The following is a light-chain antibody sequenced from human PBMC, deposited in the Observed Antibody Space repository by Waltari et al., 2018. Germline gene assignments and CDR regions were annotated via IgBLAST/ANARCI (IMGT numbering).Light chain of an antibody. CDR2: EVS. CDR1: SSDIGRYNY. V-gene: IGLV2-14*01. CDR3: SSLTNSGNVV. J-gene: IGLJ2*01. Sequence: QSALTQPASVSGSPGQAITISCTGTSSDIGRYNYVSWYQQHPGKAPKLVISEVSNRPSGVSSRFSGSKSGNTASLTISGLQAEDGAHYYCSSLTNSGNVVFGGGTKLTVL.